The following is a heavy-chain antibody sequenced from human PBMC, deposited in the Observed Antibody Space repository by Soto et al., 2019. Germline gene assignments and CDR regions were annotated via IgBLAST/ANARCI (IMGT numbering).Heavy chain of an antibody. Sequence: SETLSLTCAVYGGSFSGYYWSWIRQPPGKGLEWIGEINHSGSTNYNPSLKSRVTILVDTSKNQFSLKLSSVTAADTAVYYCARGRGVTTVWRYYYYYMDVWGKGTTVTVSS. CDR3: ARGRGVTTVWRYYYYYMDV. D-gene: IGHD4-17*01. CDR1: GGSFSGYY. V-gene: IGHV4-34*01. CDR2: INHSGST. J-gene: IGHJ6*03.